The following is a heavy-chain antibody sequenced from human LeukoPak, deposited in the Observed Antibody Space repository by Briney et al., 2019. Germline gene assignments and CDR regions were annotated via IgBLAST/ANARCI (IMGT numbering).Heavy chain of an antibody. D-gene: IGHD3-10*01. CDR1: GFTFGDYA. J-gene: IGHJ4*02. V-gene: IGHV3-49*04. CDR3: TRDSGNDY. Sequence: PGGSLRLSCTASGFTFGDYAMSWVRQAPGKGLEWVGFIRGKAYGGTTEYAASVKGRFTISRDDSKSIAYLQMNSLKTEDTAVYYCTRDSGNDYWGQGTLVTVSS. CDR2: IRGKAYGGTT.